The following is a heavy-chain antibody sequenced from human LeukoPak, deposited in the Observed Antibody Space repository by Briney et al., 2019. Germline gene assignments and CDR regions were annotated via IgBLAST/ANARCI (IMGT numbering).Heavy chain of an antibody. Sequence: SETLSLTCTVSGGSISSSSYYWGWIRQPPGKGLEWIGSIYYSGHTYYNPSLKSRVTIFVDTSQNQFSLKLSSVTAADTAVYYCARHRRDHDFWSGSNPTHYYYYMDVWGKGTTVTVSS. CDR2: IYYSGHT. D-gene: IGHD3-3*01. V-gene: IGHV4-39*01. J-gene: IGHJ6*03. CDR1: GGSISSSSYY. CDR3: ARHRRDHDFWSGSNPTHYYYYMDV.